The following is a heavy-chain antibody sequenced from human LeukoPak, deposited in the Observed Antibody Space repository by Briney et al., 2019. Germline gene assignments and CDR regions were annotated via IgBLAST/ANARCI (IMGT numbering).Heavy chain of an antibody. D-gene: IGHD1-1*01. V-gene: IGHV3-74*01. J-gene: IGHJ5*01. CDR3: TKGGTVGLDS. CDR1: GFTFNTYW. CDR2: INSDGSST. Sequence: PGGSLRLSCAASGFTFNTYWMHWVRQSPGKGLVWVSRINSDGSSTTYADSVKGRFTISRDNAKNTVYLQMNSLRDEDTAVYYCTKGGTVGLDSWGQGTVVTVSS.